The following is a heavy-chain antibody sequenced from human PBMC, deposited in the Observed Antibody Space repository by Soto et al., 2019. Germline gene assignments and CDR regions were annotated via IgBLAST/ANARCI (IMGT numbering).Heavy chain of an antibody. CDR1: GFIFSNYG. CDR2: VSADGGKT. V-gene: IGHV3-30*18. Sequence: QVQLVESGGGVVQPGRSLRLSCAASGFIFSNYGMHWVRQAPGKGLEWVSIVSADGGKTYYADSVKGRFTVSRDNAKKTLQLKLNRMTGDDTADFYCGKEDERQDNWYFDFWGQGAAVTVSP. CDR3: GKEDERQDNWYFDF. J-gene: IGHJ4*02.